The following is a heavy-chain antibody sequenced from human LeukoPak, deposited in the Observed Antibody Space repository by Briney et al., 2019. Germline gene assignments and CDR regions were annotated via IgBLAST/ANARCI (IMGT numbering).Heavy chain of an antibody. J-gene: IGHJ4*02. V-gene: IGHV3-23*01. CDR2: ISGSGGST. CDR3: AKETKGGGFDY. CDR1: GFIFSDYY. Sequence: GGSLRLSCAAPGFIFSDYYMTWIRQAPGKGLEWVSAISGSGGSTYYADSVKGRFTISRDNSKNTLYLQMNSLRAEDTAVYYCAKETKGGGFDYWGQGTLVTVSS. D-gene: IGHD3-16*01.